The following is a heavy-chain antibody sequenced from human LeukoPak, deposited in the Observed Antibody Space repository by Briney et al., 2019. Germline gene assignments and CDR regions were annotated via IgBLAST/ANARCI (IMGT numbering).Heavy chain of an antibody. V-gene: IGHV1-46*01. Sequence: INPSGGSTSYAQKFQCRVTITRETSTSTVYMELSSLRSEDTAVYYCAREGEMATQGFDIWGQGTMVTVSS. CDR2: INPSGGST. J-gene: IGHJ3*02. CDR3: AREGEMATQGFDI. D-gene: IGHD5-24*01.